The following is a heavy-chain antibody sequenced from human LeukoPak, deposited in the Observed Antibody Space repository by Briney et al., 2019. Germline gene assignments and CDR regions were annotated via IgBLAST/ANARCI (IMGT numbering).Heavy chain of an antibody. V-gene: IGHV3-64D*09. D-gene: IGHD6-19*01. CDR1: GFTFSAYA. J-gene: IGHJ4*02. CDR2: INSNGDST. Sequence: GGSLRLSCSASGFTFSAYAMHWVRQAPGKGLEYVSAINSNGDSTYYADSVKGRFTISRDNTKNTLYLQMSSLRAEDTAVYYCVKTIAVAGNFDSWGQGTLVTVSS. CDR3: VKTIAVAGNFDS.